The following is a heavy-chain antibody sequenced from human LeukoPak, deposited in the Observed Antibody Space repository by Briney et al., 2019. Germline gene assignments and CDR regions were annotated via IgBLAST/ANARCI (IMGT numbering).Heavy chain of an antibody. CDR1: GYSFINYW. D-gene: IGHD4-17*01. J-gene: IGHJ6*02. CDR2: IYPGNSDT. V-gene: IGHV5-51*01. CDR3: ARHLYGDYPKGPYGMDV. Sequence: GESLKISCKGSGYSFINYWIGWVRQMPGKGLEWMGIIYPGNSDTRYSPSFQGQVTISADKSISTAYLQWSSVKASDTAMYYCARHLYGDYPKGPYGMDVWGQGTTVTVSS.